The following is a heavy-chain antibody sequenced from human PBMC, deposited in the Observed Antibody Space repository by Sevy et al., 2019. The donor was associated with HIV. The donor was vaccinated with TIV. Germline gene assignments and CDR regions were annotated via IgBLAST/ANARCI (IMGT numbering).Heavy chain of an antibody. D-gene: IGHD5-18*01. V-gene: IGHV1-2*02. CDR2: INPNSGGT. J-gene: IGHJ6*02. CDR1: GYTFTGYY. CDR3: ASPAMVPNYYYYYGMDV. Sequence: ASVKVSCKASGYTFTGYYMHWVRQAPGQGLEWMGWINPNSGGTNYAQKFQGRVTMTRDTSISTAYMELSRLRSGDTAVYYCASPAMVPNYYYYYGMDVWGQGTTVTVSS.